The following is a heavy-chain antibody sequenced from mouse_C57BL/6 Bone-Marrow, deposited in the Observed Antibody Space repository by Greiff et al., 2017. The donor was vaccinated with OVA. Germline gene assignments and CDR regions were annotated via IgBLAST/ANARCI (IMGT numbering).Heavy chain of an antibody. Sequence: QVQLQQSGAELARPGASVKLSCKASGYTFTSYGISWVKQRTGQGLEWIGEIYPRSGNTYYNEKFKGKATLTADKYYSTAYMELRSLTSEDSAVYFCARRWETAQATYAYWGQGTLVTVSA. D-gene: IGHD3-2*02. V-gene: IGHV1-81*01. CDR2: IYPRSGNT. CDR3: ARRWETAQATYAY. J-gene: IGHJ3*01. CDR1: GYTFTSYG.